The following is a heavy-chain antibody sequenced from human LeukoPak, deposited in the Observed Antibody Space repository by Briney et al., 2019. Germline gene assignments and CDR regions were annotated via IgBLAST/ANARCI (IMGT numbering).Heavy chain of an antibody. Sequence: SETLSLTCTVSGGSISSGGYYWSWIRQPPGKGLEWIGRIYTSGSTNYNPSLKSRVTISVDTSKNQFSLKLSSVTAADTAVYYCAASTSDYGDYARFDPWGQGTLVSVSS. CDR3: AASTSDYGDYARFDP. CDR1: GGSISSGGYY. V-gene: IGHV4-61*02. CDR2: IYTSGST. J-gene: IGHJ5*02. D-gene: IGHD4-17*01.